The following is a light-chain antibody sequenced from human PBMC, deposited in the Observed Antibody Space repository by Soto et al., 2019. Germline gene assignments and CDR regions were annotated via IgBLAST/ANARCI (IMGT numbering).Light chain of an antibody. V-gene: IGKV3-11*01. CDR1: QSVSSY. Sequence: GWTPSPGTLSLSPGRRAPGPCRAIQSVSSYLAWYQQKPGQAPRLLIYDASNRATGIQARFSGSGSGTDFTLTISSLESEDFAVYYCQQRSNWPLTFGGGTKVDIK. J-gene: IGKJ4*01. CDR3: QQRSNWPLT. CDR2: DAS.